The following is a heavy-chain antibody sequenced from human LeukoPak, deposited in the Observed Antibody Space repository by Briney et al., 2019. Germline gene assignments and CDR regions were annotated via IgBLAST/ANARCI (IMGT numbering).Heavy chain of an antibody. V-gene: IGHV3-7*03. Sequence: GGSLRLSCAASGFTFSSYWMSWVRQAPGKGLEWVANIKQDGSEKYYVDSVKGRSTISRDNAKNSLYLQMNSLRAEDTAVYYCARAFYDSSGYDAFDIWGQGTMVTVSS. D-gene: IGHD3-22*01. J-gene: IGHJ3*02. CDR1: GFTFSSYW. CDR2: IKQDGSEK. CDR3: ARAFYDSSGYDAFDI.